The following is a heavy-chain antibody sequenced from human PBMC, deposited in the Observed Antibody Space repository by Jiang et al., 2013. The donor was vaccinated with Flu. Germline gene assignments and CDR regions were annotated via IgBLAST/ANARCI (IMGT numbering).Heavy chain of an antibody. J-gene: IGHJ4*02. CDR1: GYSISSDYY. D-gene: IGHD3-10*01. CDR2: INHRGTT. CDR3: ARYRTGGESKFFFDS. V-gene: IGHV4-38-2*02. Sequence: GPGLVKPSETLSLACNVFGYSISSDYYYWSWIRQPPGKGLEWIASINHRGTTYYRPSLKSRFTISVDTSKNQFSLSLNSVTAADTAVYYCARYRTGGESKFFFDSWGQGTLVTVSS.